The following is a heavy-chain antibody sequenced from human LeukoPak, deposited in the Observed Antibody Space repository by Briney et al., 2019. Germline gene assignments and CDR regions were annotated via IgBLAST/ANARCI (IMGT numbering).Heavy chain of an antibody. CDR1: GFTVSTNY. D-gene: IGHD6-13*01. CDR3: ARASIAAAGYYFDY. J-gene: IGHJ4*02. CDR2: IYSGGST. Sequence: GGSLRLSCAASGFTVSTNYMTWVRQAPGKGLEWVSVIYSGGSTYYSDSVKGRFTISRDDSKNTLYLQLNNLRAEDTAVYYCARASIAAAGYYFDYWGQGTLVTVSS. V-gene: IGHV3-53*01.